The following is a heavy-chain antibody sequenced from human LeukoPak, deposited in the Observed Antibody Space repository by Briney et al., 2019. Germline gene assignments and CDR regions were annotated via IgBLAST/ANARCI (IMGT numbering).Heavy chain of an antibody. CDR1: GYTFTSYG. CDR2: ISAYKGNT. CDR3: AVLWGSGSYFYYYYGMDV. D-gene: IGHD3-10*01. Sequence: ASVKVSCKASGYTFTSYGIGWVRQAPGQGLEWMGWISAYKGNTNYAQKLQGRVTMTTDTSTSTAYMELRSLRSDDTAVYYCAVLWGSGSYFYYYYGMDVWGQGTTVTVSS. V-gene: IGHV1-18*01. J-gene: IGHJ6*02.